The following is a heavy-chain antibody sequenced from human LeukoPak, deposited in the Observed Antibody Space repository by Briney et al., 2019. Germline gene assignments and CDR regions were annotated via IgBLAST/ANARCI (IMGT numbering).Heavy chain of an antibody. Sequence: PGGSLRLSCAASGLTFTNYWMSWVRQAPGKGLEWVANIKQDGIEKYHVVSVEGRFTISRDNAKNSLYLQMNSLRAEDTAVYYCTRLRSGSAWPPNDAFDIWGQGTMVTVSS. CDR2: IKQDGIEK. CDR1: GLTFTNYW. CDR3: TRLRSGSAWPPNDAFDI. J-gene: IGHJ3*02. D-gene: IGHD6-19*01. V-gene: IGHV3-7*01.